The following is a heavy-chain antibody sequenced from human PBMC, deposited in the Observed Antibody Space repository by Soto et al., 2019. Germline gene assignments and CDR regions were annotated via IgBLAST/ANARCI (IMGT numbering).Heavy chain of an antibody. CDR2: IYSDGST. CDR3: ATLTKYDILTGFYPC. V-gene: IGHV3-66*01. CDR1: GFTVNSNY. D-gene: IGHD3-9*01. J-gene: IGHJ4*02. Sequence: EVQLVESGGGLVQPGGFLRLSCAASGFTVNSNYMSWVRQAPGKGLEWVSVIYSDGSTYYADSVKGRFIISRDNSNNTLYFQMNSLRAEDTAVYYCATLTKYDILTGFYPCWGQGTLVTVSS.